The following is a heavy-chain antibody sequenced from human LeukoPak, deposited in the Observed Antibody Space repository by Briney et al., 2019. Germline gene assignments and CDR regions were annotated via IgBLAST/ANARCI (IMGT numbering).Heavy chain of an antibody. CDR2: TSYDGSNK. V-gene: IGHV3-30-3*01. CDR3: AREDGSGWRYYFDY. D-gene: IGHD6-19*01. J-gene: IGHJ4*02. Sequence: GGSLRLSCAASGFTFSSYAMHWVRQAPGKGLGWVAVTSYDGSNKYYADSVKGRFTLSRDNSKNTLYLQMHSLRPEDTAVYYCAREDGSGWRYYFDYWGQGTLVTVSS. CDR1: GFTFSSYA.